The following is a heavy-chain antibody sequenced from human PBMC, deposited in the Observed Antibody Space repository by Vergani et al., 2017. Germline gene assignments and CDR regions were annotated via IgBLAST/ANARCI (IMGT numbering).Heavy chain of an antibody. CDR1: GFTFSDFG. CDR3: VKDDPSLDH. Sequence: VELLESGGGLAQPGGSLRLSCVASGFTFSDFGMHWVRQIPGEGLECVAFIRSDENRQFYGDPVKGRFTISRDNSKNTVYLQMNSLRIEDTAVYYCVKDDPSLDHWGQGTLVTVSS. CDR2: IRSDENRQ. J-gene: IGHJ4*02. V-gene: IGHV3-30*02.